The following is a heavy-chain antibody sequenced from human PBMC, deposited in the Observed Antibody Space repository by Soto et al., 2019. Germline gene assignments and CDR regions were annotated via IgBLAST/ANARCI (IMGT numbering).Heavy chain of an antibody. D-gene: IGHD6-19*01. CDR2: IYYSGST. V-gene: IGHV4-59*01. Sequence: PSETLSLTCTVSGGSISSYYWSWIRQPPGKGLKWIGYIYYSGSTNYNPSLKRRVTISVDTSKNQFSMKQSSVTAADTSVYYCARENDSSGWVFDYWGQGTMVTVSS. J-gene: IGHJ4*02. CDR3: ARENDSSGWVFDY. CDR1: GGSISSYY.